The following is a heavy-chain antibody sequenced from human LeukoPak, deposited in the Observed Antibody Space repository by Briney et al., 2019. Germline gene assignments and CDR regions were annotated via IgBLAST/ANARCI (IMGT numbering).Heavy chain of an antibody. J-gene: IGHJ5*02. CDR1: GYTFTSYD. CDR3: ARDLYGSSSGWFDP. V-gene: IGHV1-8*01. D-gene: IGHD6-6*01. Sequence: GASVKVSCKASGYTFTSYDINWVRQATGQGLEWMGWMNPNSGNTGYAQRFQGRVTMTRNTSISTAYMELSGLRSEDTAVYYCARDLYGSSSGWFDPWGQGTLVTVSS. CDR2: MNPNSGNT.